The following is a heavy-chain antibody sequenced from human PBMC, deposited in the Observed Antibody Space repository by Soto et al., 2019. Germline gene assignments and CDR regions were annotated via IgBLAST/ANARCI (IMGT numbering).Heavy chain of an antibody. CDR2: IIPIFGTA. CDR1: GGTFSSYA. J-gene: IGHJ6*02. CDR3: AREGAGTTVDYYGMDV. Sequence: QVQLVQSGAEVKKPGSSVKVSCKASGGTFSSYAISWVRQAPGQGLEWMGGIIPIFGTANYAQKFQGRVTITADESTSTAYRELSSLRSEDTAVYYCAREGAGTTVDYYGMDVWGQGTTVTVSS. D-gene: IGHD1-1*01. V-gene: IGHV1-69*12.